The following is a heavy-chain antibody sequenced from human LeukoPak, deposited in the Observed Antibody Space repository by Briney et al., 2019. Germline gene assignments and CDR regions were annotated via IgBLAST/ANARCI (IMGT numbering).Heavy chain of an antibody. V-gene: IGHV2-5*02. CDR1: GFSLSTSGVG. CDR3: ARAAAGRGWFDP. J-gene: IGHJ5*02. CDR2: IYWDDDK. D-gene: IGHD6-13*01. Sequence: SGPTLVKPTQTLTLTCTFSGFSLSTSGVGVGWIRQPPGKALEWLALIYWDDDKRYSPSLKSRLTVTKDTSKNQVVLTMTNMGPVDAATYYCARAAAGRGWFDPWGQGTLVTVSS.